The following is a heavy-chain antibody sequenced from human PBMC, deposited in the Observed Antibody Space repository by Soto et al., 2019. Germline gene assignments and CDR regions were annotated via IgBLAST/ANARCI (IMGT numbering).Heavy chain of an antibody. CDR3: ARDRGSDDPIDY. D-gene: IGHD3-10*01. CDR2: VWHDGKTK. J-gene: IGHJ4*02. CDR1: GFTFSNYG. Sequence: GSLRLSCAASGFTFSNYGMHWVRQAPGKGLEWVAVVWHDGKTKYYADSVEGRFTISRDNSRNTLFLQMNSLRAEDTAVYHCARDRGSDDPIDYWGQGTLVTVSS. V-gene: IGHV3-33*01.